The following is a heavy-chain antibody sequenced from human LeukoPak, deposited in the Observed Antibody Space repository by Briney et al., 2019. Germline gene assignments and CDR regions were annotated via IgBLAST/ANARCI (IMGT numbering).Heavy chain of an antibody. Sequence: GESLKISCKGSGYSFTSYWIGWVRQLPGKGLEWMGIIYHGDSDTRYSPSFQGQVTISADKSISTAYLQWSSLKASDTAMYYCARRGHDFWSGYSPYYFDYWGQGTLVTVSS. CDR2: IYHGDSDT. V-gene: IGHV5-51*01. CDR1: GYSFTSYW. J-gene: IGHJ4*02. D-gene: IGHD3-3*01. CDR3: ARRGHDFWSGYSPYYFDY.